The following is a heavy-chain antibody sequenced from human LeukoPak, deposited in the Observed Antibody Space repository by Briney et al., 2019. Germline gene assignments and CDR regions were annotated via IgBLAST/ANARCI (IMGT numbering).Heavy chain of an antibody. CDR2: ISGSGTST. CDR3: AKDNFGIVGATDVLDY. D-gene: IGHD1-26*01. V-gene: IGHV3-23*01. CDR1: GFTFSSYA. Sequence: KAGGSLRLSCAASGFTFSSYAMSWVRQAPGKGLEWVSAISGSGTSTYYAESVRGRFTISRDSSKNTLYLQMNSLRAEDTAVYYCAKDNFGIVGATDVLDYWGQGTLVTVSS. J-gene: IGHJ4*02.